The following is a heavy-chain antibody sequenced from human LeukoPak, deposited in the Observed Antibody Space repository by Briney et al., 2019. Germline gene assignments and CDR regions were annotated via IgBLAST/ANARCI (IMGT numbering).Heavy chain of an antibody. CDR3: ARDREERFGYNYPLFDY. CDR2: ISSSGSSI. V-gene: IGHV3-21*01. CDR1: AFTFRHYS. D-gene: IGHD5-24*01. Sequence: GGSLRLSCAASAFTFRHYSMNWVRQAPGKGLEWVSSISSSGSSINYADSVKGRFTISGDNAKNSLYLQMNSLRAEDTAVYYCARDREERFGYNYPLFDYWGQGTLVTVSS. J-gene: IGHJ4*02.